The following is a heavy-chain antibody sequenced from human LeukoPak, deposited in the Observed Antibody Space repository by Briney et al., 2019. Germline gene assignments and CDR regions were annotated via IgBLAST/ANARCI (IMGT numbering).Heavy chain of an antibody. V-gene: IGHV1-18*01. CDR2: ISAYNGNT. D-gene: IGHD2-15*01. CDR1: GYTFTSYG. J-gene: IGHJ6*02. CDR3: AREGNVVVVASLGNYYYYGMDV. Sequence: GASVKVSCKASGYTFTSYGISWVRQAPGQGLEWMGWISAYNGNTNYAQKLQGRVTMTTDTSTSTAYMELRSLRSDDTAVYYCAREGNVVVVASLGNYYYYGMDVWGQGTTVTVSS.